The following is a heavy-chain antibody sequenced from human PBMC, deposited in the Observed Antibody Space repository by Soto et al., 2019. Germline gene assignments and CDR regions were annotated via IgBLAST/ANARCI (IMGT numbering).Heavy chain of an antibody. V-gene: IGHV1-69*01. CDR2: IIPLFGTA. J-gene: IGHJ4*02. CDR3: ATEVGDNPASHFDS. Sequence: QVQLVQSGAEVKKPGSSVKVSCKASGVTFSSETISWVRQAPGQGLEWVGGIIPLFGTANYAQKFQGRVTITSDESTSTLYIELSSLRSDDPAVYDCATEVGDNPASHFDSWGQGTLVTVSS. D-gene: IGHD2-21*01. CDR1: GVTFSSET.